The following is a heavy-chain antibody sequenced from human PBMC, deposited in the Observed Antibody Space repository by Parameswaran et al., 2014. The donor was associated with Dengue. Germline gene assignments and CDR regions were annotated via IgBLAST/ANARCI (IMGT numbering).Heavy chain of an antibody. CDR3: ARDLMLRGGVVVNGMDV. CDR2: VNPNTGGT. D-gene: IGHD3-10*01. J-gene: IGHJ6*02. V-gene: IGHV1-2*02. Sequence: WVRQAPGQGLEWLGRVNPNTGGTSTAQKFQGRVTMTRDTSITTVYMELSRLRSDDAAVYYCARDLMLRGGVVVNGMDVWGQGTTVTVSS.